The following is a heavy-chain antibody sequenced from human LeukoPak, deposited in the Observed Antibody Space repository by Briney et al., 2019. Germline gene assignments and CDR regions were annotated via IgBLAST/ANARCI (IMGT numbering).Heavy chain of an antibody. CDR1: GYTFTSYG. J-gene: IGHJ6*03. D-gene: IGHD3-10*01. V-gene: IGHV1-18*01. Sequence: AASVKVSCKASGYTFTSYGISWVQQAPGQGLEWMGWISAYNGNTNYAQRLQGRVTMTTDTSASTAYMELRSLRSDDTAVYYCARDQIGYYYGSGSYYYMDVWGKGTTVTVSS. CDR2: ISAYNGNT. CDR3: ARDQIGYYYGSGSYYYMDV.